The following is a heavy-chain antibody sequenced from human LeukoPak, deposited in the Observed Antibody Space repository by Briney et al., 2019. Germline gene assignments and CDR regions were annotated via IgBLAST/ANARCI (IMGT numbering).Heavy chain of an antibody. J-gene: IGHJ6*04. CDR2: ISSSGSTI. V-gene: IGHV3-48*03. CDR3: AELGITMIGGV. Sequence: GGSVRLSCAASGFTFSRYEMNWVRQAPGKGLEWVSYISSSGSTIYYADSLKGRFTISRDNAKNTLYLAMNSLRAEDTAVYYCAELGITMIGGVWGKGTRVTISS. CDR1: GFTFSRYE. D-gene: IGHD3-10*02.